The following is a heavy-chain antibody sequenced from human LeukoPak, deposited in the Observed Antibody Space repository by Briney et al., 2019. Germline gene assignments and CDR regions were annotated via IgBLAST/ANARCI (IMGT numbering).Heavy chain of an antibody. J-gene: IGHJ3*02. V-gene: IGHV3-53*01. CDR3: ARSPQRTFNI. CDR1: GFTVSTNY. Sequence: GGSLRLSCAASGFTVSTNYMSWVRQTPGKGLEWVSIIYSGGTTYYADSVKGRFTISRDNGENRLYLQMNSLRAEDTAVYYCARSPQRTFNIWGQGTMVTVSS. CDR2: IYSGGTT.